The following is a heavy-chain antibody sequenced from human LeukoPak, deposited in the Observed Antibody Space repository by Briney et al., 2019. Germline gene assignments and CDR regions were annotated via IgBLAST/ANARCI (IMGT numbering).Heavy chain of an antibody. Sequence: GGSLRLSCAASGFTFSDYWMSWVRQAPERGLERVANIRQDGSDKYYVDSVKGRFTISRDNANNSLYLQMNSLRAEDTAVYYCARVLSRYCSSAGCYDGVFDYWGQGTLVTVSS. V-gene: IGHV3-7*03. D-gene: IGHD2-2*01. CDR1: GFTFSDYW. CDR2: IRQDGSDK. CDR3: ARVLSRYCSSAGCYDGVFDY. J-gene: IGHJ4*02.